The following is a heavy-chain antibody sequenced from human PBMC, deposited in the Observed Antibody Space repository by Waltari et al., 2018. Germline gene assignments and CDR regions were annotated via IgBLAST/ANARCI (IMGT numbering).Heavy chain of an antibody. D-gene: IGHD2-15*01. V-gene: IGHV4-4*02. Sequence: QLQLQQSGTGLVKPSESLSLTCAASYDSMGERDFWGWLRQSPGQGLALLGQVHRSGRTNYNPDPASLVTISVDTSKNQCSLKVPSPAAADTAIYYCARDRGRGLYLDSWGPGTLVTVSP. CDR1: YDSMGERDF. CDR3: ARDRGRGLYLDS. CDR2: VHRSGRT. J-gene: IGHJ4*02.